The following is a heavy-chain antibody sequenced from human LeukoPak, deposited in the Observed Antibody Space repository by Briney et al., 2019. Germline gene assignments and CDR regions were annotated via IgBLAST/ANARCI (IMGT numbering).Heavy chain of an antibody. CDR2: IYYSGST. J-gene: IGHJ5*02. Sequence: SETLSLTCTVSGGSLSSYYWRWLRQPPGKGLEWIGYIYYSGSTNYNPSLTSRVTRSVDTSKNQFSLKLSSVTAADTAVDYGARAMYYYGSGTSKWFDPWGQGTLVTVSS. CDR3: ARAMYYYGSGTSKWFDP. CDR1: GGSLSSYY. V-gene: IGHV4-59*01. D-gene: IGHD3-10*01.